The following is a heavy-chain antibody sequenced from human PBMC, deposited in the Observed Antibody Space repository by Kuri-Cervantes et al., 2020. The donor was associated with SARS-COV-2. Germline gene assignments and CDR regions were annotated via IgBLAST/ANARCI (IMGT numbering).Heavy chain of an antibody. CDR3: TRGHWSGYSNAAEMGAFDI. Sequence: GGSLRLSCAASGFTFSSYAMHWVRQAPGKGLEWVAVISYDGSNKYYADSVKGRFTISRDNSKNTLYLQMNSLRAEDTAVYYCTRGHWSGYSNAAEMGAFDIWGQGTMVTVSS. CDR2: ISYDGSNK. V-gene: IGHV3-30-3*01. D-gene: IGHD3-3*01. J-gene: IGHJ3*02. CDR1: GFTFSSYA.